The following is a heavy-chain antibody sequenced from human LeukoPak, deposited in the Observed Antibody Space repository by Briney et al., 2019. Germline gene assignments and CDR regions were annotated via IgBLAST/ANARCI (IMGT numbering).Heavy chain of an antibody. V-gene: IGHV3-30*18. CDR2: IPYDGSNK. J-gene: IGHJ3*02. D-gene: IGHD6-13*01. Sequence: GGSLRLSCAASGFTFSSYGMHWVRQAPGKGLEWVAVIPYDGSNKYYADSVKGRFTISRDNSKNTLYLQMNSLRAEDTAVYYCAKDALEGLAAAPLDIWGQGTMVTVSS. CDR1: GFTFSSYG. CDR3: AKDALEGLAAAPLDI.